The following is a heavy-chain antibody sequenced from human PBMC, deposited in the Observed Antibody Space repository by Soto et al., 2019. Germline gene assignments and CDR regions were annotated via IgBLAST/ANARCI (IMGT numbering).Heavy chain of an antibody. D-gene: IGHD3-3*01. V-gene: IGHV3-48*03. CDR1: GFTFSNYE. CDR3: ARGGDYYDTWSGYSY. Sequence: EVQLVESGGGLVQPGGSLRLSCGASGFTFSNYEMTWVRQAPGKGLERLAYVGTSSITTHYADSIKGRFTISRDNAKNSVYLQMNSLRAEDTAVYYCARGGDYYDTWSGYSYWGQGTLVTVSS. CDR2: VGTSSITT. J-gene: IGHJ4*02.